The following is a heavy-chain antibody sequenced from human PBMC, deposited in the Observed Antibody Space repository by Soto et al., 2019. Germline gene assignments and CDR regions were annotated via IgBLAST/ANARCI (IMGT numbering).Heavy chain of an antibody. J-gene: IGHJ4*02. CDR2: INHSGSN. CDR3: ARVGRRTGLDY. V-gene: IGHV4-34*01. Sequence: QVQLQQWGAGLLKPSETLSLTCAVYGGSFSGYYWSRIRQPPGTGLEWMGEINHSGSNNYNPYLKSRATISVDTSKNQFSVQLSSVTAADTAVYYCARVGRRTGLDYWGQGTLVTVSS. D-gene: IGHD1-1*01. CDR1: GGSFSGYY.